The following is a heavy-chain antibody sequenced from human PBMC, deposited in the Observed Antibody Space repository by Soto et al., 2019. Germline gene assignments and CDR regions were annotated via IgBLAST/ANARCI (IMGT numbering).Heavy chain of an antibody. CDR1: GGSFSGYF. CDR3: ARAQLVDFTVLAVATYFDF. D-gene: IGHD2-15*01. V-gene: IGHV4-34*01. CDR2: INHSGNT. J-gene: IGHJ4*02. Sequence: SETLSLTCGVYGGSFSGYFWTWVRQSPGKGLERIGQINHSGNTNYNPSLKSRVTMSVDTSKNQFSLKLTSVTAADTAVYYCARAQLVDFTVLAVATYFDFWGQGALVTVSS.